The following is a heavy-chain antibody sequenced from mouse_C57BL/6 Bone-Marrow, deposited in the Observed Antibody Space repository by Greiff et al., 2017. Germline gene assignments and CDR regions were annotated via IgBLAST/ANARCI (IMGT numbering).Heavy chain of an antibody. J-gene: IGHJ4*01. D-gene: IGHD2-3*01. CDR1: GYTFTSYW. CDR3: ARSLRWLLRAMDD. Sequence: QVQLQQSGAELVKPGASVKLSCKASGYTFTSYWMHWVKQRPGQGLEWIGMIHPNSGSTNYNEKFKSKATLTVDKSSSTAYMQLSSLTSEDSAVYYCARSLRWLLRAMDDWGQGTSVTVSS. CDR2: IHPNSGST. V-gene: IGHV1-64*01.